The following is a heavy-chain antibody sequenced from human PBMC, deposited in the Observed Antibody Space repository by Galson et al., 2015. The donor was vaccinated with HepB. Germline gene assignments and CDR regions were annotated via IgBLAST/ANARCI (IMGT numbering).Heavy chain of an antibody. Sequence: SLRLSCAASGFTFSSYAMHWARQAPGKGLEYVSAISSNGGSTYYADSVKGRFTISRDNSKNTLYLQMSSLRAEDTAVYYCVKDFIAAAGKGSLGYFDYWGQGTLVTVSS. D-gene: IGHD6-13*01. J-gene: IGHJ4*02. CDR1: GFTFSSYA. CDR2: ISSNGGST. CDR3: VKDFIAAAGKGSLGYFDY. V-gene: IGHV3-64D*06.